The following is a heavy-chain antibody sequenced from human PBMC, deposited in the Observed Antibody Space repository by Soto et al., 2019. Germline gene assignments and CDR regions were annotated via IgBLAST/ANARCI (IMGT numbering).Heavy chain of an antibody. V-gene: IGHV4-30-4*01. CDR3: AREMNYYFWSGPYNYYYYGMDG. Sequence: CTVPRGCMSSGDDYGRWIITPPGKGLEWIGYIYYSGSTYYNPSLKSRVTISVDTSKNQFSLKLSSVTAADTAVYYCAREMNYYFWSGPYNYYYYGMDGWGQGTTVPVSS. CDR2: IYYSGST. D-gene: IGHD3-3*01. J-gene: IGHJ6*02. CDR1: RGCMSSGDDY.